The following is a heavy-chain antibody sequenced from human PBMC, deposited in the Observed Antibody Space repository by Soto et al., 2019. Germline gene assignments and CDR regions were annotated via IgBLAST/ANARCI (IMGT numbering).Heavy chain of an antibody. Sequence: PGESLKISCKGSGYSFTSYWIGWVRQMPGKGLEWMGIIYPGDSDTSYSPSFQGQVTISADKSISTAYLQWSSLKASDTAMYYCATAKGIAFRYYYNGMEVWGQGTTVTVSS. CDR3: ATAKGIAFRYYYNGMEV. D-gene: IGHD2-21*01. J-gene: IGHJ6*02. CDR2: IYPGDSDT. V-gene: IGHV5-51*01. CDR1: GYSFTSYW.